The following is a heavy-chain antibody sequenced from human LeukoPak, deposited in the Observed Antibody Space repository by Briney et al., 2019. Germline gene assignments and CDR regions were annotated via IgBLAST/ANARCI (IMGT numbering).Heavy chain of an antibody. J-gene: IGHJ1*01. D-gene: IGHD6-19*01. CDR1: GFTFSSYW. CDR3: AKKSIAVAGKYFQH. Sequence: GGSLRLSCAASGFTFSSYWMHWVRQAPGKGLEWAAFIRYDGSNKYYADSVKGRFTISRDNSKNTLYLQMNSLRAEDTAVYYCAKKSIAVAGKYFQHWGQGTLVTVSS. V-gene: IGHV3-30*02. CDR2: IRYDGSNK.